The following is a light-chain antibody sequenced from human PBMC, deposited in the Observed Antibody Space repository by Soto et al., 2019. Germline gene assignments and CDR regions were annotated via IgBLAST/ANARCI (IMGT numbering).Light chain of an antibody. CDR2: KAS. Sequence: DIQMTQSPSTLSGSVGDRVTITCRASQSINSWLAWYQQKPGKPPNLLIYKASTLQSGVPSRFSRSGSETEFTLTISSLQPDDFATFYCQQYNSYLYTFGQGTKQEIK. CDR1: QSINSW. J-gene: IGKJ2*01. V-gene: IGKV1-5*03. CDR3: QQYNSYLYT.